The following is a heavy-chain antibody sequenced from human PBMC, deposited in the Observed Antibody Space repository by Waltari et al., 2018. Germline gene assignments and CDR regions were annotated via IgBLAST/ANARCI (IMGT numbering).Heavy chain of an antibody. J-gene: IGHJ4*02. CDR2: INHSGST. V-gene: IGHV4-34*01. CDR1: GWSFRGYY. D-gene: IGHD3-3*01. CDR3: VGTWSGYFPFDY. Sequence: QVQLQQWGAGLLKPSETLSLTCAVYGWSFRGYYWSWIRQPPGKGLEWIGEINHSGSTNYNPSLKSRVTISVDTSKNQFSLKLSSVTAADTAVYYCVGTWSGYFPFDYWGQGTLVTVSS.